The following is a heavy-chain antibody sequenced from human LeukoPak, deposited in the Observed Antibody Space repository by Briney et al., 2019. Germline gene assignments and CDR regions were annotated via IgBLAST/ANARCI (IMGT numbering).Heavy chain of an antibody. CDR2: VSVYNGNA. CDR1: GYTFASYG. J-gene: IGHJ4*02. Sequence: ASVKVSCKASGYTFASYGFSWVRQAPGQGLEWMGWVSVYNGNANYAQNLQGRVIMTTDTSTTTAYMELRSLRSDDTAVYYCARGTYGDYWGQGTLVTVSS. CDR3: ARGTYGDY. D-gene: IGHD1-26*01. V-gene: IGHV1-18*01.